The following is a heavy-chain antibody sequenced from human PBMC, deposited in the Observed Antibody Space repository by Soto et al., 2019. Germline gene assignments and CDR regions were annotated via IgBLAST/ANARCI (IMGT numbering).Heavy chain of an antibody. Sequence: SQTLSLTCAISWDSVSSNSAGWNWIRQSPSRGLEWLGRTYYRSKWYNDYAVSVKSRITINPDTSKNQFSLQLNSVTPEDTAVYYCARDPRSGWNWFDPGGQGTMVTVPS. CDR2: TYYRSKWYN. CDR1: WDSVSSNSAG. D-gene: IGHD6-25*01. CDR3: ARDPRSGWNWFDP. J-gene: IGHJ5*02. V-gene: IGHV6-1*01.